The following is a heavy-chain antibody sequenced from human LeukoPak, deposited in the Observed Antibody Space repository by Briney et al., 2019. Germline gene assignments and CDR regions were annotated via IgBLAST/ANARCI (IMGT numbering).Heavy chain of an antibody. CDR1: GYSFTSYW. V-gene: IGHV5-10-1*01. CDR2: IDPSDSYT. Sequence: GESLKISCKGSGYSFTSYWISWVRQMPGKGLEWMGRIDPSDSYTNYSPSFQGHVTISADKSISTAYLQWSSLKASDTAMYYCARYCSSTSCRSSYYGMDVWGQGTTVTVPS. D-gene: IGHD2-2*01. J-gene: IGHJ6*02. CDR3: ARYCSSTSCRSSYYGMDV.